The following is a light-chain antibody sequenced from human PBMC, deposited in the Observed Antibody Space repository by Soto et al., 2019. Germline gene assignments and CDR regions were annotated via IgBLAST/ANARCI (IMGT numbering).Light chain of an antibody. CDR3: QQRSDSPPLT. V-gene: IGKV3-11*01. Sequence: EVVLTQSPATLSLSPGDRATLSCRASQSVFGYLAWYQHKPGQAPRLLIYDAYKRATGVPARFSGSGSETDFTLIIISLEPEDFADYYCQQRSDSPPLTFGGGTKVEIK. J-gene: IGKJ4*01. CDR1: QSVFGY. CDR2: DAY.